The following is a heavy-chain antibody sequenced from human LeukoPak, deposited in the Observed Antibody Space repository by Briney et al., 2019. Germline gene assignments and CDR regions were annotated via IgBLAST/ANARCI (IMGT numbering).Heavy chain of an antibody. CDR3: ARPISPGAADAFDI. J-gene: IGHJ3*02. V-gene: IGHV4-4*07. CDR1: GGSISSYY. CDR2: IYTSGST. D-gene: IGHD1-26*01. Sequence: PSETLSLTCTVSGGSISSYYWSWIRQPAGKGLEWIGRIYTSGSTNYNPSLKSRVTMSVDTSKNQFSLKLSSVTAADTAVYYCARPISPGAADAFDIWGQGTMVIVSS.